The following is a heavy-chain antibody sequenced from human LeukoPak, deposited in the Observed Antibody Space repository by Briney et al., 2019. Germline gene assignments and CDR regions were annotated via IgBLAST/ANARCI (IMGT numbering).Heavy chain of an antibody. CDR3: ARQGYCSSTSCYNFDY. V-gene: IGHV4-31*03. CDR1: RGSTSSGGYY. J-gene: IGHJ4*03. CDR2: IYYSGSY. Sequence: PLQSLSLTRTLSRGSTSSGGYYWSCSRQHPGKGLGWSGYIYYSGSYYDDSSMKSRVTISVDTSKNQFPLKLSSVTAADTAVYYWARQGYCSSTSCYNFDYWGQGTMVTVSS. D-gene: IGHD2-2*02.